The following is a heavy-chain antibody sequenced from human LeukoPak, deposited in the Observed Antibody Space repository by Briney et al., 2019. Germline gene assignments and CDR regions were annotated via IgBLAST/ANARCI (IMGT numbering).Heavy chain of an antibody. CDR3: ARDSDSSGYYYVEVDY. Sequence: GGSLRLSCAASGFTFSSYAMHWVRQAPGKGLEWVAVISYDGSNKYYADSVKGRFTISRDNSKNTLYLQMNSLRAEVTAVYYCARDSDSSGYYYVEVDYWGQGTLVTVSS. V-gene: IGHV3-30-3*01. CDR1: GFTFSSYA. CDR2: ISYDGSNK. J-gene: IGHJ4*02. D-gene: IGHD3-22*01.